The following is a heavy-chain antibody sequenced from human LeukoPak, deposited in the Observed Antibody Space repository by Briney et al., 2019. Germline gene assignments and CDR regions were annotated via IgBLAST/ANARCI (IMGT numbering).Heavy chain of an antibody. Sequence: PGGSLRLSCAASGFTFSSYWMHWVRHAPGKGLVWVSRINSDGSSTSYADSVKGRFTISRDNAKNTLYLQMNSLRAEDTAVYYCARAIAARHVSGMDVWGQGTTVTVSS. J-gene: IGHJ6*02. CDR3: ARAIAARHVSGMDV. D-gene: IGHD6-6*01. CDR1: GFTFSSYW. V-gene: IGHV3-74*01. CDR2: INSDGSST.